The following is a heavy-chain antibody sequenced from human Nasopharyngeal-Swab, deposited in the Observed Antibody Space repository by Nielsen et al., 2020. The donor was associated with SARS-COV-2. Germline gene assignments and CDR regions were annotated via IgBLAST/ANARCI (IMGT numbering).Heavy chain of an antibody. CDR2: IYIGGST. Sequence: WIRQPPGKGLEWVSVIYIGGSTYYADSVKGRFTISRDNSKNTLYLQMNSLRAEDTAVYYCARDQYGDYGDYWGQGTLVTVSS. D-gene: IGHD4-17*01. CDR3: ARDQYGDYGDY. V-gene: IGHV3-53*01. J-gene: IGHJ4*02.